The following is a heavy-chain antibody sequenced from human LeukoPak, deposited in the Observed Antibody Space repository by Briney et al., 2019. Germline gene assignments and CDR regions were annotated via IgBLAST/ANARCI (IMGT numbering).Heavy chain of an antibody. V-gene: IGHV3-74*01. CDR3: ASEGQWLIGFYYYYYMDV. CDR1: GFTFSSYW. CDR2: INSDGSST. D-gene: IGHD6-19*01. Sequence: PGGSLRLSCAASGFTFSSYWMHWVRQAPGKGLVWVSRINSDGSSTSYADSVKGRFTISRDNAKNTLYLQMNSQRAEDTAVYYCASEGQWLIGFYYYYYMDVWGKGTTVTISS. J-gene: IGHJ6*03.